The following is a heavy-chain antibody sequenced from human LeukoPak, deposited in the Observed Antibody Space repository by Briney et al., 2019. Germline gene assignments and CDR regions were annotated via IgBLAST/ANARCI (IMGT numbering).Heavy chain of an antibody. CDR3: ARMYCSSTSCYDAFDI. J-gene: IGHJ3*02. CDR2: ISSSSSYI. D-gene: IGHD2-2*01. Sequence: GGSLRLSCAASGFTFSSYSMNWVRQAPGKGLEWVSSISSSSSYIYYADSVKGRFTISRDNAKNSLYLQMNSLRAEDAAVYYRARMYCSSTSCYDAFDIWGQGTMVTVSS. CDR1: GFTFSSYS. V-gene: IGHV3-21*01.